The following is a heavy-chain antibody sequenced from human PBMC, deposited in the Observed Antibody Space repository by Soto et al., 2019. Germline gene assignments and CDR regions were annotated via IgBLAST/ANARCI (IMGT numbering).Heavy chain of an antibody. J-gene: IGHJ4*02. V-gene: IGHV3-23*01. D-gene: IGHD6-6*01. CDR1: GFTFSSYA. CDR2: ISGSGGST. Sequence: EVQLLESGGGLVQPGGSLRLSCAASGFTFSSYAMSWVRQAPGKGLEWVSAISGSGGSTYYADSVKGRFTISRDNSKNTLYLQMNSLRAEDTAVYYCARAYSSSSGMDYWGQGTLVTVSS. CDR3: ARAYSSSSGMDY.